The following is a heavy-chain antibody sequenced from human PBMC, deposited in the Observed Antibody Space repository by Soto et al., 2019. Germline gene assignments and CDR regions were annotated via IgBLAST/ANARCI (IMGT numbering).Heavy chain of an antibody. CDR1: GGIFSTYA. Sequence: QVQLVQSGAEVKKPGSSVKVSCKASGGIFSTYAISWLRQAPGQGLEWMGGIIPLFGTPNYAQRFQGRATITADESTSTDYMELSRLRSEDTAVYYCARDRDDYGSGNYYNRIDFWGQGTLVTVSS. V-gene: IGHV1-69*01. CDR3: ARDRDDYGSGNYYNRIDF. J-gene: IGHJ4*02. CDR2: IIPLFGTP. D-gene: IGHD3-10*01.